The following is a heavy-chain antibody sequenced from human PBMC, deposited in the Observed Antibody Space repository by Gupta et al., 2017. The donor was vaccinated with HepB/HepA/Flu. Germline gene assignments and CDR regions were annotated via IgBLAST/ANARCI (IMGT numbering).Heavy chain of an antibody. Sequence: QVQLVQSGGEVKNPGASVKLSCKDSGYTFTSYGFTWVRQAPGQGLEWIGWISAYNGKTDYAQKFQGRVTMTTETSTSTAYMELRSLRSDDTAVYYCGRWGPMYYYMDVWGKGTTVSVSS. CDR2: ISAYNGKT. J-gene: IGHJ6*03. D-gene: IGHD2-2*01. CDR3: GRWGPMYYYMDV. CDR1: GYTFTSYG. V-gene: IGHV1-18*01.